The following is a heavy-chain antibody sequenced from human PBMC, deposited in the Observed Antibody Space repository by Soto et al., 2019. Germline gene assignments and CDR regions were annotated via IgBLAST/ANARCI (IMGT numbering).Heavy chain of an antibody. J-gene: IGHJ5*02. D-gene: IGHD4-17*01. V-gene: IGHV3-33*01. CDR2: IWYDGSNK. CDR3: ARGLESGGQLRTTVTTCWFDP. CDR1: GFTFSSYG. Sequence: QVQLVESGGGVVQPGRSLRLSCAASGFTFSSYGMHWVRQAPGKGLEWVAVIWYDGSNKYYADSVKGRFTISRDNSKNTLYLQMNSLRAEDTAVYYCARGLESGGQLRTTVTTCWFDPWGQGTLVTVSS.